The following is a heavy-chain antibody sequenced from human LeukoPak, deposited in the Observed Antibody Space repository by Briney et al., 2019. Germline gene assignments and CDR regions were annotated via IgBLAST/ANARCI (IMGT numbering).Heavy chain of an antibody. CDR2: IYTSGST. CDR1: GGSISSTTYY. V-gene: IGHV4-61*02. D-gene: IGHD3-10*01. Sequence: SETLSLTCTVSGGSISSTTYYWSWIRQPAGKGLEWIGRIYTSGSTNYNPSLKSRVTISVDTSKNQFSLKLSSVTAADTAVYYCARGEITMVRGVIITKSPFDYWGQGTLVTVS. CDR3: ARGEITMVRGVIITKSPFDY. J-gene: IGHJ4*02.